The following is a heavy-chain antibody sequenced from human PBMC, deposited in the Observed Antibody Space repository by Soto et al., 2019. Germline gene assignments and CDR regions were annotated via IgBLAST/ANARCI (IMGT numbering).Heavy chain of an antibody. Sequence: XGSLRLSCATSGVTFSKAWVGWVRQAPGKGLEWVGRIMSKTDGGTTDYAAPVKGRFTISRDDSKSTLYLQMNSLKTEDTAFYYCTTDSGMSPYSFDYWGQGTLVTVSS. CDR1: GVTFSKAW. CDR2: IMSKTDGGTT. CDR3: TTDSGMSPYSFDY. D-gene: IGHD1-26*01. V-gene: IGHV3-15*01. J-gene: IGHJ4*02.